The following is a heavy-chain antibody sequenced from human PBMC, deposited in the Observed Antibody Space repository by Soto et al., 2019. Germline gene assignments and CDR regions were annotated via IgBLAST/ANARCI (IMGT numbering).Heavy chain of an antibody. D-gene: IGHD3-3*01. Sequence: SETLSLTCTVSGGSISSSSYYWGWIRQPPGKGLEWIGSIYYSGSTYYNPSLKSRVTISVDTSKNQFSLKLSSVTAADTAVYYCARPIWGGYYFMYGYWGQGTLVTVSS. CDR1: GGSISSSSYY. J-gene: IGHJ4*02. CDR3: ARPIWGGYYFMYGY. CDR2: IYYSGST. V-gene: IGHV4-39*01.